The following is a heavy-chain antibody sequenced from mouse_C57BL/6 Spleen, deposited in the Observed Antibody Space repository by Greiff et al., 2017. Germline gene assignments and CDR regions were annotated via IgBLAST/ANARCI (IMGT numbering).Heavy chain of an antibody. V-gene: IGHV5-16*01. J-gene: IGHJ4*01. CDR3: AREGDYAMDY. Sequence: EVKLVESEGGLVQPGRSMKLSCTASGFTFSDYYMAWVRQVPEKGLEWVANINYDGSSTYYLDSLKSRFIISRDNAKNILYLQMSSLKSEDTATYYCAREGDYAMDYWGQGTSVTVSS. CDR2: INYDGSST. CDR1: GFTFSDYY.